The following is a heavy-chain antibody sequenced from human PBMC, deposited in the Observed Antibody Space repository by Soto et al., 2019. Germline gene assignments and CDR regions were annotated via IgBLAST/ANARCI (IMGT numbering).Heavy chain of an antibody. CDR2: IYYSGST. CDR1: GGSISSSSYY. V-gene: IGHV4-39*01. CDR3: ARQEMGATEFDY. D-gene: IGHD1-26*01. Sequence: QLQLQESGPGLVKPSETLSLTCTVSGGSISSSSYYWGWIRQPPGKGLEWIGSIYYSGSTYYNPSLKSRVTISVDTSKNQFSLKLSSVTAADTAVYYCARQEMGATEFDYWGQGTLVTVSS. J-gene: IGHJ4*02.